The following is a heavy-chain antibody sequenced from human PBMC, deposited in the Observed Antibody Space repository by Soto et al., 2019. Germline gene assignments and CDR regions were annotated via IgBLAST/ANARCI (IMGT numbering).Heavy chain of an antibody. Sequence: EVQLLESGGGLLQPGGSLRLSCAASGFTFSSYAMSWVRQAPGKGLVWVSGISGGGGSTYYADSVKGRVTISRDNSKNTLYLQMDSLRAEDTAVYYCAKVSLGATTITDYYYYGMDVWGQGTTVTVSS. D-gene: IGHD1-26*01. CDR1: GFTFSSYA. J-gene: IGHJ6*02. CDR3: AKVSLGATTITDYYYYGMDV. CDR2: ISGGGGST. V-gene: IGHV3-23*01.